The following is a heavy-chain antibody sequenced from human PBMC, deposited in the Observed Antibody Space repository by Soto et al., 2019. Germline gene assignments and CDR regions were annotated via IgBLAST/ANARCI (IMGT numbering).Heavy chain of an antibody. Sequence: ASVKVSCKASGYTFTSYCISWVRQAPGQGLEWMGWISAYNGNTYYAQKLQGRVTMTTDTSTSTAYMELRSLRSDDTAVYYCARVRYDSSGPYYYYYGMDVWGQGTTVTVSS. CDR1: GYTFTSYC. CDR2: ISAYNGNT. D-gene: IGHD3-22*01. J-gene: IGHJ6*02. V-gene: IGHV1-18*01. CDR3: ARVRYDSSGPYYYYYGMDV.